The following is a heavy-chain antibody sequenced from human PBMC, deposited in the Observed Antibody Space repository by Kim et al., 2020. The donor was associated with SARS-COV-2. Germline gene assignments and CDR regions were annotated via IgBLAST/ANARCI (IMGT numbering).Heavy chain of an antibody. V-gene: IGHV3-23*01. CDR2: ISGGDVRR. CDR3: AKSRGLTVAGTTVPFDF. D-gene: IGHD1-1*01. CDR1: GFSFRTTT. Sequence: GGSLRLSCAVSGFSFRTTTMSWVRQAPGKGLEWVSSISGGDVRRFYADSVKGRFTISRDNPRDTLYLEMDSLRAEDTAIYFCAKSRGLTVAGTTVPFDF. J-gene: IGHJ5*01.